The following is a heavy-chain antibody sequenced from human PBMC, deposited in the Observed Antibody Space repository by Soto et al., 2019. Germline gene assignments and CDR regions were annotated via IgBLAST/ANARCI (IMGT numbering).Heavy chain of an antibody. CDR1: VFAFNSYG. V-gene: IGHV3-21*01. Sequence: PRGSLSLSCGASVFAFNSYGINWVRPAPGKGLEWVSFIRGSSGNIYYGDSVRGRFTISRDNAKKSVYLQMNSLRVEDTAIYYCARTWIRFGPNDYWGQGDQVTCSS. J-gene: IGHJ4*02. CDR3: ARTWIRFGPNDY. CDR2: IRGSSGNI. D-gene: IGHD3-16*01.